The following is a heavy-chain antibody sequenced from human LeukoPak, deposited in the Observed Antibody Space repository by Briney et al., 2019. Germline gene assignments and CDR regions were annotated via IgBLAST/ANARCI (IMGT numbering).Heavy chain of an antibody. CDR3: SKSDLTMVRGANYYYYMDV. J-gene: IGHJ6*03. V-gene: IGHV1-69*13. CDR2: IIPIFGTA. CDR1: GGTFSSYA. Sequence: SVKVSCKASGGTFSSYAISWVRQAPGQGLEWMGGIIPIFGTANYAQKFQGRVTITADESTSTAYMELSSLRSEDTAVYYCSKSDLTMVRGANYYYYMDVWGKGTTVTISS. D-gene: IGHD3-10*01.